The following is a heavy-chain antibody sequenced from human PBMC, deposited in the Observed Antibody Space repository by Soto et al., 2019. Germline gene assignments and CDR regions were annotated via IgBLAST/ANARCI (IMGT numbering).Heavy chain of an antibody. Sequence: ASVKVSCKASGGTFSSYAISWVRQAPEQGLEWMGGIIPIFGTANYAQKFQGRVTITADESTSTAYMELSSPRSEDTAVYYCASQPGIAAAGTPPYYYYGMDVWGQGTTVTVSS. D-gene: IGHD6-13*01. CDR3: ASQPGIAAAGTPPYYYYGMDV. J-gene: IGHJ6*02. V-gene: IGHV1-69*13. CDR1: GGTFSSYA. CDR2: IIPIFGTA.